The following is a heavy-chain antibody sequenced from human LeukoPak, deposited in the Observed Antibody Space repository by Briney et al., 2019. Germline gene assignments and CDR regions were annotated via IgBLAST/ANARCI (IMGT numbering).Heavy chain of an antibody. D-gene: IGHD3-10*01. J-gene: IGHJ6*03. V-gene: IGHV3-15*01. CDR1: GFTFSNAG. CDR2: IKTKSEGGTT. CDR3: TTEFKELGSFFYFYYMDV. Sequence: GGSMRLSCTASGFTFSNAGMNWVRQAPGKGLEWVGRIKTKSEGGTTDYAAPAKGRFTISRDDSKNALFLQMDSLKSDDTAMYYCTTEFKELGSFFYFYYMDVWGTGTTVTISS.